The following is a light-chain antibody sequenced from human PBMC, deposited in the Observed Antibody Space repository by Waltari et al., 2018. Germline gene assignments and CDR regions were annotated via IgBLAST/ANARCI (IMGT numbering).Light chain of an antibody. V-gene: IGLV2-14*03. CDR1: SSDIGGYNY. J-gene: IGLJ3*02. CDR2: EVS. CDR3: GSYTSSSSLDVV. Sequence: QSALTQPASVSGSPGKSITIPCTGTSSDIGGYNYVSCYQQHPGKAPKVIIYEVSKRPSGVSHRFSCSKSGNTASLTISGLQADDEADYYCGSYTSSSSLDVVFGGGTELTVL.